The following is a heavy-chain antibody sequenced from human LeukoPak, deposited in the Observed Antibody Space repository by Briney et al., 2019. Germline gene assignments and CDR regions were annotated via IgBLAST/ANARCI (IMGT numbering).Heavy chain of an antibody. V-gene: IGHV1-2*02. Sequence: ASVEVSCKASGYTFTGYYMHWVRQAPGQGLEWMGWINPNSGGTNYAQKFQGRVTMTRDTSISTAYMELSRLRSDDTAVYYCARWGIRGGPAVVYFDYWGQGTLVTVSS. CDR2: INPNSGGT. CDR3: ARWGIRGGPAVVYFDY. J-gene: IGHJ4*02. D-gene: IGHD3-10*01. CDR1: GYTFTGYY.